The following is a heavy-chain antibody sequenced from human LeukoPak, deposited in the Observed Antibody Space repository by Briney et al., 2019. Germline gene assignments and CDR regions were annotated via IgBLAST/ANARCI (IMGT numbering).Heavy chain of an antibody. CDR3: AKGRRNFDY. CDR1: GFTFSSYG. J-gene: IGHJ4*02. D-gene: IGHD6-6*01. V-gene: IGHV3-30*02. CDR2: IRYDESNK. Sequence: GGSLRLSCAASGFTFSSYGMQWVRQAPGKGLEWVAFIRYDESNKYYADSVKGRFTISRDNSKNTLYLQMNSLRAEDTAVYCCAKGRRNFDYWGQGTLVTVSS.